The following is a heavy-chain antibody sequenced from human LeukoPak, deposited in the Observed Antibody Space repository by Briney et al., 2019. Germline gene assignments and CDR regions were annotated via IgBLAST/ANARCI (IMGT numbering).Heavy chain of an antibody. V-gene: IGHV5-51*01. D-gene: IGHD3-10*01. CDR2: IYPDDSDT. CDR1: GYRFSSNW. J-gene: IGHJ4*02. Sequence: GESLKISCRASGYRFSSNWMAWVRPLPGKGLELMGTIYPDDSDTIYNPSFQGQVTISADKSNSTAYLQWSSLKASDTAMYYCARRKFYYGSGSSDYFDYWGQGTLVTVSS. CDR3: ARRKFYYGSGSSDYFDY.